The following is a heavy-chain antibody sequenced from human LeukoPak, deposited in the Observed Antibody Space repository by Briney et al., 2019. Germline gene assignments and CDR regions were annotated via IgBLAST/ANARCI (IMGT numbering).Heavy chain of an antibody. J-gene: IGHJ6*03. CDR1: GGTFNNYA. V-gene: IGHV1-69*13. CDR3: AGGGYYYDNSNYRQGHYYYYMDD. D-gene: IGHD3-22*01. CDR2: ITPIFGTA. Sequence: SVKVSCKASGGTFNNYAFNWVRQAPGQGLEWMGGITPIFGTANYAQKFQGRVTITADESTSTAYMELRSLRSEDTAVYYCAGGGYYYDNSNYRQGHYYYYMDDWGTGTTVTVSS.